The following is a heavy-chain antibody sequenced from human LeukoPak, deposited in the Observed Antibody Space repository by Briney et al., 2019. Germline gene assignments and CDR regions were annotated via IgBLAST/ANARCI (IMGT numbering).Heavy chain of an antibody. D-gene: IGHD1-1*01. CDR2: ISWDAGRT. V-gene: IGHV3-43*01. CDR1: GFTFDDYT. J-gene: IGHJ4*02. Sequence: GGSLRLSCAASGFTFDDYTMHWVRQAPGKGLEWVSLISWDAGRTYYADSVKGRFTISRDNNKNSLYLQMNSLRTEDTALYYCAKADTTPDPFDHWGQGTLVTVSS. CDR3: AKADTTPDPFDH.